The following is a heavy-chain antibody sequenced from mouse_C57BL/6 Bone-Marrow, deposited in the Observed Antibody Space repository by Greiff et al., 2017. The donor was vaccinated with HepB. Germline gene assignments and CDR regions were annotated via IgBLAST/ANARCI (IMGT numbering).Heavy chain of an antibody. J-gene: IGHJ2*01. CDR2: IDPSDSYT. Sequence: VQLQQPGAELVKPGASVKLSCKASGYTFTSYWMQWVKQRPGQGLEWIGEIDPSDSYTNYNQKFKGKATLTVDTSSSTAYMQLSSLTSEDSAVYYCAREIYGSTYFDYWGQGTTLTVSS. CDR1: GYTFTSYW. D-gene: IGHD1-1*01. V-gene: IGHV1-50*01. CDR3: AREIYGSTYFDY.